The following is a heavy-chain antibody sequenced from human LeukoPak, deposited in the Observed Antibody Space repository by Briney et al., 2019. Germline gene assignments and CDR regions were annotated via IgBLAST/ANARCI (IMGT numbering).Heavy chain of an antibody. CDR2: IIPIFGTA. D-gene: IGHD4-23*01. J-gene: IGHJ4*02. V-gene: IGHV1-69*05. CDR3: ARGHDGGYGGFDY. Sequence: SVKVSCKASGGTFSSYAISWVRQAPGQGLEWMGGIIPIFGTANYAHKFQGRVTITRDTSARKGYLELSSLTSEDTAVYFCARGHDGGYGGFDYWGQGTLVTVSS. CDR1: GGTFSSYA.